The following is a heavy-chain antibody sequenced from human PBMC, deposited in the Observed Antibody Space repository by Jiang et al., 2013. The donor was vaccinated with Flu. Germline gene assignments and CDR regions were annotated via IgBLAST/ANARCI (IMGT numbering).Heavy chain of an antibody. J-gene: IGHJ4*02. CDR3: AKHPLTGNFDY. CDR1: GFTFTSFA. Sequence: QLVESGGGLVEPGRSLRLSCAASGFTFTSFALSWVRQAPGKGLDWVSIIGRSGSPTYYADSVKGRFTISRDNSKNTLFLQMNSLSADDTAVYYCAKHPLTGNFDYWGQGTLVTVSS. CDR2: IGRSGSPT. V-gene: IGHV3-23*04. D-gene: IGHD1-1*01.